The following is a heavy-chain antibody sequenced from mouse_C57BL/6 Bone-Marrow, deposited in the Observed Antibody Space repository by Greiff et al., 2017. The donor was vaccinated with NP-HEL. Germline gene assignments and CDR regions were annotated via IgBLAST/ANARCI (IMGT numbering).Heavy chain of an antibody. CDR3: TRAPYGYDGDWFAY. CDR1: GFTFSSYA. D-gene: IGHD2-2*01. V-gene: IGHV5-9-1*02. Sequence: EVTVVESGEGLVKPGGSLKLSCAASGFTFSSYAMSWVRQTPEKRLEWVAYISSGGDYIYYADTVKGRFTISRDNARNTLYLQMSSLKSEDTAMYYCTRAPYGYDGDWFAYWGQGTLVTVSA. CDR2: ISSGGDYI. J-gene: IGHJ3*01.